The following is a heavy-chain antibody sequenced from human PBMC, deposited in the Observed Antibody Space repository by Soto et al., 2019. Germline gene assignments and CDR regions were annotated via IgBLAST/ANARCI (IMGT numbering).Heavy chain of an antibody. CDR1: GFTFDDYA. CDR2: ISWNSGSI. J-gene: IGHJ4*02. V-gene: IGHV3-9*01. Sequence: EVQLVESGGGLVQPGRSLRLSCAASGFTFDDYAMHWVRQAPGKGLEWVSGISWNSGSICYADSVKGRFTISRDNAKNSLYLQMNSLRAEDTALYYCAKDIMGHLGGFDYWGQGTLVTVSS. D-gene: IGHD3-16*01. CDR3: AKDIMGHLGGFDY.